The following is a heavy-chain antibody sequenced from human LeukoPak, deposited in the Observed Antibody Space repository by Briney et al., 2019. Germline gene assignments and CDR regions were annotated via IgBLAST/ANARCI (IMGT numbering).Heavy chain of an antibody. J-gene: IGHJ4*02. CDR1: GGSISSYY. CDR2: IFDSGIT. Sequence: PSETLSLTCTVSGGSISSYYWSWIRQPPGKGLEWIGYIFDSGITNYSPSLRSRVTISVDTSKNQFSLKLTSVTAADTAVYYCARVAFGGVFDYWGQGALFTVSS. D-gene: IGHD3-16*01. CDR3: ARVAFGGVFDY. V-gene: IGHV4-59*01.